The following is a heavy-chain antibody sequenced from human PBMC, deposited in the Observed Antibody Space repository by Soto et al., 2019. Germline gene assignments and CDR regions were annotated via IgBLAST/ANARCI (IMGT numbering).Heavy chain of an antibody. D-gene: IGHD3-22*01. V-gene: IGHV1-8*03. CDR3: ARVGSYYDSSGYYLRFDY. CDR1: GYTFTSYA. CDR2: MNPNSGNT. J-gene: IGHJ4*02. Sequence: ASLKVSCKASGYTFTSYAMHWVRQAPGQRLEWMGWMNPNSGNTEYTQKFQGRVTITRNTSISTAYMELSSLRSEDTAVYYCARVGSYYDSSGYYLRFDYWRQGTLVTVSS.